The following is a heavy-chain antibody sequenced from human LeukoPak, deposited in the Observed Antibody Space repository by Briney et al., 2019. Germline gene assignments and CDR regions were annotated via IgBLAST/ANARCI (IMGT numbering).Heavy chain of an antibody. D-gene: IGHD3-10*01. J-gene: IGHJ3*02. Sequence: SETLSLTCAVYGGSFSGNYWGWIRQPPGKGLEWIGEINHSGSTNYNPSLKSRVTISVDTSKNQFSLKLNSVTAADTAVYYCAKSNGYGLVDIWGQGTMVTVSS. CDR2: INHSGST. CDR3: AKSNGYGLVDI. V-gene: IGHV4-34*01. CDR1: GGSFSGNY.